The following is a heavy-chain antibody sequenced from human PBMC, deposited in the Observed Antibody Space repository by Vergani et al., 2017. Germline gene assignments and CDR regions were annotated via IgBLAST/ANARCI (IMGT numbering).Heavy chain of an antibody. CDR2: ISYDGSNK. CDR3: AKDRHSSGSAPYYFDY. CDR1: GFTFSSYG. V-gene: IGHV3-30*18. D-gene: IGHD6-19*01. J-gene: IGHJ4*02. Sequence: QVQLVESGGGVVQPGRSLRLSCAASGFTFSSYGMHLVRQAPGKGLEWVAVISYDGSNKYYADSVKGRFTISRDNSKNTLYLQMNSLRAEDTAVYYCAKDRHSSGSAPYYFDYWGQGTLVTVSS.